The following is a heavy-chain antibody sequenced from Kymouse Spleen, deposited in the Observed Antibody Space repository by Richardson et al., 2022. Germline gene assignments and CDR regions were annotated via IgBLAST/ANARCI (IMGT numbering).Heavy chain of an antibody. J-gene: IGHJ6*02. CDR3: ASYNWNVPYYYYYGMDV. V-gene: IGHV4-34*01. D-gene: IGHD1-1*01. CDR2: INHSGST. Sequence: QVQLQQWGAGLLKPSETLSLTCAVYGGSFSGYYWSWIRQPPGKGLEWIGEINHSGSTNYNPSLKSRVTISVDTSKNQFSLKLSSVTAADTAVYYCASYNWNVPYYYYYGMDVWGQGTTVTVSS. CDR1: GGSFSGYY.